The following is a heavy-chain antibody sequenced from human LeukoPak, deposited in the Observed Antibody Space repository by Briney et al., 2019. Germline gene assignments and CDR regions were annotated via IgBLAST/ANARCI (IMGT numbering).Heavy chain of an antibody. J-gene: IGHJ6*03. CDR1: GGSFSGYY. Sequence: SETLSLTCAVYGGSFSGYYWSWIRQPPGKGLEWIGEINHSGSTNYNPSLKSRVTISVDTSKNQFSLKLSSVTAADTAVYYCARQNSGIDIVATIRRPRYYMDVWGKGTTVTISS. CDR2: INHSGST. V-gene: IGHV4-34*01. CDR3: ARQNSGIDIVATIRRPRYYMDV. D-gene: IGHD5-12*01.